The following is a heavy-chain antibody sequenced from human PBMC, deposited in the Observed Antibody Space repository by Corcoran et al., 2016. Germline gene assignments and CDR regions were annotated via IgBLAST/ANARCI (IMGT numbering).Heavy chain of an antibody. Sequence: EVQLVESGGGLVKPGGSLRLSCAASGFTFSSYSMNWVRQAPGKGLEWVSSISSSSSYIYYADSVKGRFTISRDNAKNSLYLQMNSLRAEDTAVYYCAREPRGPGGKAGKVYFDYWGQGTLVTVSS. D-gene: IGHD6-19*01. CDR2: ISSSSSYI. CDR1: GFTFSSYS. CDR3: AREPRGPGGKAGKVYFDY. J-gene: IGHJ4*02. V-gene: IGHV3-21*01.